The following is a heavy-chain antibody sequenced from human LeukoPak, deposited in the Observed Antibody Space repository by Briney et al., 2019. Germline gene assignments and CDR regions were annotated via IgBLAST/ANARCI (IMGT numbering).Heavy chain of an antibody. J-gene: IGHJ6*02. CDR2: MNPNSGNT. V-gene: IGHV1-8*01. CDR3: ARAIITMVRGVITYYYYYGMDV. Sequence: ASVKVSCKASGYTFTSYDINWVRQATGQGLEWMGWMNPNSGNTGYAQKFQGRVTMTRNTSISTAYMELSSLRSEDTAVYYYARAIITMVRGVITYYYYYGMDVWGQGTTVTVSS. D-gene: IGHD3-10*01. CDR1: GYTFTSYD.